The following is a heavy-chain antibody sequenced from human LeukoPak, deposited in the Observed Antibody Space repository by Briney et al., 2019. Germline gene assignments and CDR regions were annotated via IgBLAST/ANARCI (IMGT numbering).Heavy chain of an antibody. CDR2: IIPIFGTA. V-gene: IGHV1-69*13. CDR3: ARELRRRFLDPGNYYYYMDV. D-gene: IGHD3-3*01. Sequence: SVKVSCKASGGTFSSYAISWVRQAPGQGLEWMGGIIPIFGTANYAQKFQGRVTITADESTSTAYMELSSLRSEDTAVYYCARELRRRFLDPGNYYYYMDVWGKGTTVTVSS. J-gene: IGHJ6*03. CDR1: GGTFSSYA.